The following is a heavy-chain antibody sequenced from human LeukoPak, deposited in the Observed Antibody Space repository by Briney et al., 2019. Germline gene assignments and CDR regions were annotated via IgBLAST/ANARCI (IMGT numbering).Heavy chain of an antibody. Sequence: SETLSLTCTVSGGPISSYYWSWIRQPPGKGLEWIGYIYTSGSTNYNPSLKSRVTISVDTSKNQFSLKLSSVTAADTAVYYCAGFYDFWSGYRDYWGQGTLVTVSS. CDR3: AGFYDFWSGYRDY. CDR2: IYTSGST. D-gene: IGHD3-3*01. V-gene: IGHV4-4*09. J-gene: IGHJ4*02. CDR1: GGPISSYY.